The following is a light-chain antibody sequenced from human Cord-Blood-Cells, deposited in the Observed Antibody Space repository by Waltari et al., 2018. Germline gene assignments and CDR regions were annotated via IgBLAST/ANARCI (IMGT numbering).Light chain of an antibody. CDR1: SSNTGSNY. V-gene: IGLV1-47*01. Sequence: QSVLTQPPSASGTPGQRVTISCSGSSSNTGSNYVYCYQQRPGTAPKRLIYRNNQRPSGVPDRFSGSKSGTSASLAISGLRSEDEADYYCAAWDDSLRVFGGGTKLTVL. J-gene: IGLJ3*02. CDR2: RNN. CDR3: AAWDDSLRV.